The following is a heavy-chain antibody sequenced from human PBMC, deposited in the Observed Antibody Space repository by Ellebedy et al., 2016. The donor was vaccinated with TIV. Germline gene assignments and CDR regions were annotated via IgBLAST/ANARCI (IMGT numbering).Heavy chain of an antibody. CDR2: TVGRGS. D-gene: IGHD5-18*01. Sequence: PGGSLRLSCAASGVTFSPYAMAWVSQAHGKGMEWVSGTVGRGSQKYEDTVKGRFTISRDKSKGTVDLQMNGLRDEDTAIYFCAKDRTSGDGYWVFDNWGQGTLVSVSS. J-gene: IGHJ4*02. CDR1: GVTFSPYA. V-gene: IGHV3-23*01. CDR3: AKDRTSGDGYWVFDN.